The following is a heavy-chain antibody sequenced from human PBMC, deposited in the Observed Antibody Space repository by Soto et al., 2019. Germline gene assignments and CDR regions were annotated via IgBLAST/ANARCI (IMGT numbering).Heavy chain of an antibody. CDR2: IYYSGST. V-gene: IGHV4-31*03. CDR1: GGSISSGGYY. D-gene: IGHD6-13*01. J-gene: IGHJ4*02. CDR3: ARGKAGAFDY. Sequence: SETLSLTCTVSGGSISSGGYYWSWIRQHPGKGLEWIGYIYYSGSTYYNPSLKSRVTISVDTSKNQFSLKLSSVTAADTAVYYCARGKAGAFDYWGQGTLVTVSS.